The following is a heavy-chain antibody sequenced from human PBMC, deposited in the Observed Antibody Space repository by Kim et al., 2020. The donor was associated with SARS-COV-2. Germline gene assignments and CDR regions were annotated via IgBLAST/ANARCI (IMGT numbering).Heavy chain of an antibody. J-gene: IGHJ4*02. CDR1: GFPFNNYG. V-gene: IGHV3-48*02. CDR2: ITSTSGNI. D-gene: IGHD6-13*01. Sequence: GGSLRLSCAASGFPFNNYGMNWVRQAPGKGLEWVSFITSTSGNIHYADSVKGRFTISRDNAKNSLYLQMNSLRDEDTAVYYCARDPTGSSWYGVYFDYWGQGTLVTVSS. CDR3: ARDPTGSSWYGVYFDY.